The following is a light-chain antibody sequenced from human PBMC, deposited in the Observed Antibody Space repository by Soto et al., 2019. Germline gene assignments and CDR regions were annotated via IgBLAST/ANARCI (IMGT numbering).Light chain of an antibody. J-gene: IGKJ2*01. V-gene: IGKV1-39*01. CDR2: AAS. CDR3: QQGHSTPYT. CDR1: QNIRNY. Sequence: DIQMTQSPSSLSASVGDRVTITCRASQNIRNYLNWYQQKPGDAPKLLINAASTLQGAVPSSFSGSGSGTDFTLTISSLQPEDFATYHCQQGHSTPYTFGQGTRLEI.